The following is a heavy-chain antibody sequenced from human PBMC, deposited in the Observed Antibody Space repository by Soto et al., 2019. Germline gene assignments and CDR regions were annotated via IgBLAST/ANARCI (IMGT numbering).Heavy chain of an antibody. Sequence: SETLSLTCAVSGCSISSDGYSWSWIRQPPGKGLEWIGYIYHSGSTYYNPSLKSRVTISVDRSKNQFSLKLSSVTAADTAVYYCASSHAGAHITAAVHWGQGTLVTVSS. D-gene: IGHD6-13*01. CDR1: GCSISSDGYS. CDR3: ASSHAGAHITAAVH. J-gene: IGHJ4*02. V-gene: IGHV4-30-2*01. CDR2: IYHSGST.